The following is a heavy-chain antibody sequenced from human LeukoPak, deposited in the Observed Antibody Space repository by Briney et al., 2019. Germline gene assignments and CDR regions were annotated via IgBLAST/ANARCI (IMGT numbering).Heavy chain of an antibody. D-gene: IGHD6-19*01. V-gene: IGHV1-69*13. CDR1: GGTFSSYA. CDR3: ARERSGWFFSN. CDR2: IIPIFGTA. J-gene: IGHJ4*02. Sequence: ASVTVSCKASGGTFSSYAISWVRQAPGQGLEWMGGIIPIFGTANYAQKFQGRVTITADESTSTAYMELSSLRSEDTAVYYCARERSGWFFSNWGQGTLVTVSS.